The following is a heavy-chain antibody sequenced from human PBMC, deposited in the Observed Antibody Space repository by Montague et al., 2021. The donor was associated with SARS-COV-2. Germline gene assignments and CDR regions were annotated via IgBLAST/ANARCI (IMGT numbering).Heavy chain of an antibody. CDR2: IYYTGST. D-gene: IGHD2-21*01. CDR3: ARHITGEGNAFDV. V-gene: IGHV4-39*01. Sequence: SETLSLTCTVSGGPVSSSSYYWGWIRQPPGKGLEWIGSIYYTGSTYYNPSLKSRVTISVDTSKNQFSLKLSSVTAADTAVYYCARHITGEGNAFDVWGQGTMVTVSS. CDR1: GGPVSSSSYY. J-gene: IGHJ3*01.